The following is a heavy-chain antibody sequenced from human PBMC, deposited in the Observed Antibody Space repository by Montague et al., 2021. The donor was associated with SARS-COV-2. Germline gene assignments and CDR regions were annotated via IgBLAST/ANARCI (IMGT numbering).Heavy chain of an antibody. D-gene: IGHD3-9*01. CDR3: ARIRDYDILTGSYSGFDY. J-gene: IGHJ4*02. V-gene: IGHV2-70*01. CDR1: GFSLSTSGMC. Sequence: PVLGKPTKTLTLTCTFSGFSLSTSGMCVSWIRQPPGKALEWLALIDWDDDKYYSTSLKTRLTISKDTSKSQVVLTMTNMDPVDTATYYCARIRDYDILTGSYSGFDYWGQGTLVTVSS. CDR2: IDWDDDK.